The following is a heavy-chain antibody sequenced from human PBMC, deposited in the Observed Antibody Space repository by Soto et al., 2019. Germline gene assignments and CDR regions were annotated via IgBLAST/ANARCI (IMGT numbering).Heavy chain of an antibody. CDR1: GGSISSSSYY. D-gene: IGHD1-7*01. Sequence: SETLSLTCTVSGGSISSSSYYWGWIRQPPGKGLEWIGSFYYSGSTYPNPSPKSRVTISVDTSNNQFSLKLSSVAAADTAVYYCAIQGKSITGTMMGFDYWGQGTLVTVSS. CDR3: AIQGKSITGTMMGFDY. V-gene: IGHV4-39*01. J-gene: IGHJ4*02. CDR2: FYYSGST.